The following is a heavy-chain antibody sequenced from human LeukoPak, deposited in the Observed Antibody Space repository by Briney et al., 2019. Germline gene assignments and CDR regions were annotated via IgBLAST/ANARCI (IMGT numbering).Heavy chain of an antibody. D-gene: IGHD3-10*01. CDR2: IIPILGIA. V-gene: IGHV1-69*04. J-gene: IGHJ4*02. Sequence: SVKVSCKASGGTFSSYAISWVRQAPGQGLEWMGRIIPILGIANYAQKFQGRVTITADKSTSTAYMELSSLRSEDTAVYYCARDVEPRTGEMVRGVIWDYWGQGTLVTVSS. CDR3: ARDVEPRTGEMVRGVIWDY. CDR1: GGTFSSYA.